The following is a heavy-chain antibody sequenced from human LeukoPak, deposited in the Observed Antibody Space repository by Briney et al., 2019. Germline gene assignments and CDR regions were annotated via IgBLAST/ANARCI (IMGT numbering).Heavy chain of an antibody. CDR2: ISSSSSYI. CDR3: ARGLHDAFDI. J-gene: IGHJ3*02. Sequence: EWVSSISSSSSYIYYADSVKGRFTISRDNAKNSLYLQMNSLRAEDTAVYYCARGLHDAFDIWGQGTMVTVSS. V-gene: IGHV3-21*01. D-gene: IGHD2-21*02.